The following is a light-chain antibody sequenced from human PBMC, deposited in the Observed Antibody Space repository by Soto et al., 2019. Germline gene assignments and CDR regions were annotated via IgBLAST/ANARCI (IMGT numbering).Light chain of an antibody. Sequence: QSALTQPASGSGSPGQSITISCSGTSSDIGSYDLVSWYRHHPGKAPKLIIFEVDKRPSGVSIRFSGSKSGNTASLTISGLQAEDEADYYCCSYGSAHVLFGGGTKLTVL. J-gene: IGLJ2*01. CDR3: CSYGSAHVL. V-gene: IGLV2-23*02. CDR2: EVD. CDR1: SSDIGSYDL.